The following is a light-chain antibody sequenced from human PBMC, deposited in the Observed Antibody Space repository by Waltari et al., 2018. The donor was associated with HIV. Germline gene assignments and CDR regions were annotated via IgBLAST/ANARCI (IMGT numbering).Light chain of an antibody. Sequence: DIQMTQSPTSLSAYVGQTVIISCRASPGISTYLNWYQKKGGNAPKLLIFGSSNLQSGVPSRFSGSGSGTDFTLIIRSLQPEDFASYFCQQSHSVPWTFGRGTNVEV. J-gene: IGKJ1*01. V-gene: IGKV1-39*01. CDR2: GSS. CDR1: PGISTY. CDR3: QQSHSVPWT.